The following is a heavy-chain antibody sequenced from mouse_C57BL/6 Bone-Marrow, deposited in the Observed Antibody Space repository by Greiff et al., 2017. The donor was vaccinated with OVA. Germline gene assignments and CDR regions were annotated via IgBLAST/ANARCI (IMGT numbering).Heavy chain of an antibody. CDR3: ARVYYGYDVDY. D-gene: IGHD2-2*01. CDR1: GYTFTSYW. Sequence: QVQLQQPGAELVKPGASVKLSCKASGYTFTSYWMQWVKQRPGQGLEWIGEIDPSDSYTNYNQKFKGKATLTVDTSSSTAYMQLSSLTSEDSAVYYGARVYYGYDVDYWGQGTSVTVSS. V-gene: IGHV1-50*01. J-gene: IGHJ4*01. CDR2: IDPSDSYT.